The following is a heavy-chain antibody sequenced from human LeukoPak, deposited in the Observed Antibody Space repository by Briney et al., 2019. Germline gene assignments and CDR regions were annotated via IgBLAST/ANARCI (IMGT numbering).Heavy chain of an antibody. V-gene: IGHV5-51*01. CDR3: ASTGYTSGGYVGSFDY. D-gene: IGHD6-19*01. Sequence: GEALKISCKGSGYSFTSYWIGWVRQMPGKGLEWRGIIYPGDSDTKYSPSFQGQVTISADKSITTAYLHCRSLNASATAMYSCASTGYTSGGYVGSFDYWGQGTLVTVSS. CDR1: GYSFTSYW. J-gene: IGHJ4*02. CDR2: IYPGDSDT.